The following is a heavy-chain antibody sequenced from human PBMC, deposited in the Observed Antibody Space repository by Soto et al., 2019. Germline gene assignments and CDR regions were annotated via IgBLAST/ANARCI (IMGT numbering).Heavy chain of an antibody. CDR3: ARSGDCSAANCCLRGPFDH. J-gene: IGHJ4*02. CDR1: GFTFNMYA. V-gene: IGHV3-33*01. CDR2: IWGDGSDK. Sequence: GGSLRLSCAASGFTFNMYAIHWVRQAPGKGLEWVAAIWGDGSDKKYADSVKGRFTVSRDNFRNTLYLELSNLRVEDTALYYCARSGDCSAANCCLRGPFDHWGQGTLVTVSS. D-gene: IGHD2-2*01.